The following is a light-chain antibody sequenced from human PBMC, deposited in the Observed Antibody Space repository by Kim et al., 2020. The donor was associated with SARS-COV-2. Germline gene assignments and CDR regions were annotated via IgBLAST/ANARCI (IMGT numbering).Light chain of an antibody. V-gene: IGKV3-11*01. CDR3: QQRSNWYT. Sequence: LSLSPGERATLYCRAGQIVNSYLAWYQQKPGQAPRLLIYEASNRATGIPARFSGSGSGTDFTLTISSLEPEDFAVYYCQQRSNWYTFGQGTKLEI. J-gene: IGKJ2*01. CDR2: EAS. CDR1: QIVNSY.